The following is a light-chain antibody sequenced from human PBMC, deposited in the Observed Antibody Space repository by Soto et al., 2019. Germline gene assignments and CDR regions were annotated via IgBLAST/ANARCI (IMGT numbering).Light chain of an antibody. J-gene: IGKJ5*01. Sequence: ESVLTQSPGTLSLSPGERAALSCRASQSVSSSFLSWYQQKRGQAPRLLMFGASSRATGIPDRFSGSGSGTDFTLTIYRLEPEDFAVYYCQQSGYSPITFGQGTRLEI. CDR2: GAS. CDR3: QQSGYSPIT. V-gene: IGKV3-20*01. CDR1: QSVSSSF.